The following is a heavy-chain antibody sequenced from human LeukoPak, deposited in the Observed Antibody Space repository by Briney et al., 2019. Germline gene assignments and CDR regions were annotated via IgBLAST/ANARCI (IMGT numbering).Heavy chain of an antibody. CDR3: AHSGVAVAEAIFDY. J-gene: IGHJ4*02. CDR2: IYWDDDK. V-gene: IGHV2-5*02. D-gene: IGHD6-19*01. Sequence: SGPTLVNPTQTLTLTCTFSGFSLSTSGVGVGWIRQPPGKALEWLALIYWDDDKRYSPSLKSRLTITKDTSKNQEVLTMTNMDPVDTATYYCAHSGVAVAEAIFDYWGQGTLVTVSS. CDR1: GFSLSTSGVG.